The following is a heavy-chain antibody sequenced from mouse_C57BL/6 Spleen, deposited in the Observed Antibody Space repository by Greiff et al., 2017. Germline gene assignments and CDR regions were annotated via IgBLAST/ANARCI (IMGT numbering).Heavy chain of an antibody. CDR2: IYPGDGDT. D-gene: IGHD2-4*01. J-gene: IGHJ1*03. Sequence: QVQLQQSGAELVKPGASVKISCKASGYAFSSYWMNWVKQRPGKGLEWIGQIYPGDGDTNYNGKFKGKATLTADKSSSTAYMQLSSLTSEDSAVYFCARRDYDYGVRYFDVWGTGTTVTVSS. CDR3: ARRDYDYGVRYFDV. CDR1: GYAFSSYW. V-gene: IGHV1-80*01.